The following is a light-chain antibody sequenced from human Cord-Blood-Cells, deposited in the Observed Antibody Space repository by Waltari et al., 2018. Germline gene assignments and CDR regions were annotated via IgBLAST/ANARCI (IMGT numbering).Light chain of an antibody. V-gene: IGLV2-8*01. Sequence: QSALTQPPSVSGSPGQSVTISCNGNSSDVGGFKYVSWYQQHPVKAPKLMIYAVSKRPSGVPDRFSGSKSGNTASLTVSGLQAEDEADYYCSSYAGSNNYVFGTGTKVTVL. CDR2: AVS. CDR1: SSDVGGFKY. CDR3: SSYAGSNNYV. J-gene: IGLJ1*01.